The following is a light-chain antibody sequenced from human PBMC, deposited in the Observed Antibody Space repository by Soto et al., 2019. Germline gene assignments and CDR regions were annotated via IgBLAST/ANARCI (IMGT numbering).Light chain of an antibody. CDR1: QTISSW. CDR2: AAS. V-gene: IGKV1-5*01. Sequence: DIQITQSPSTLSGSVGDRVTITCRASQTISSWLAWYQQKPGKAPKLLIYAASTLQSGVPSRFSGSGSGTDFTLTISCLQSEDFATYYCQQYYSYPITFGQGTRLEIK. J-gene: IGKJ5*01. CDR3: QQYYSYPIT.